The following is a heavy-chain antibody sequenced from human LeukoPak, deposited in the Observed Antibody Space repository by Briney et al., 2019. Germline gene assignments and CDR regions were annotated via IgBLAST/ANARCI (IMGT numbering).Heavy chain of an antibody. CDR1: GGSISSYY. CDR2: IYTSGST. D-gene: IGHD6-6*01. CDR3: ARRGSSSSPIDY. Sequence: PSETLSLTCTVYGGSISSYYWSWIRQPPGKGLEWIGYIYTSGSTNYNPSLKSRVTISVDTSKNQFSLKLSSVTAADTAVYYCARRGSSSSPIDYWGQGTLVTVSS. V-gene: IGHV4-4*09. J-gene: IGHJ4*02.